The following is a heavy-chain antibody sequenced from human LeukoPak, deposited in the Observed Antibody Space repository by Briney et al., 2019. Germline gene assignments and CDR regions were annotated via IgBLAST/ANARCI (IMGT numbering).Heavy chain of an antibody. CDR3: ARAFGGNRLWSVID. CDR1: GGSISSYY. J-gene: IGHJ4*02. Sequence: PSETLSLTCTVSGGSISSYYWSWIRQPPGKGLEWIGYIYYSGSTNYNPSLKSRVTISVDTSKNQFSLKLSSVTAADTAVCYCARAFGGNRLWSVIDWGQGTLVTVSS. CDR2: IYYSGST. V-gene: IGHV4-59*01. D-gene: IGHD2-21*01.